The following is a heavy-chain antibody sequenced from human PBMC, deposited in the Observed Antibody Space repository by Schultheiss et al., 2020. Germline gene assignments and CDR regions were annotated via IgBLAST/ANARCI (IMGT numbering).Heavy chain of an antibody. D-gene: IGHD1-26*01. J-gene: IGHJ4*02. Sequence: SETLSLTCTVSGGSISSYYWSWIRQPPGKGLEWIGYIYYSGSTNYNPSLKSRVTISVDTSKNQFSLKLSSVTAADTAVYYCAREAGSYYADYWGQGTLVTVS. CDR2: IYYSGST. CDR3: AREAGSYYADY. CDR1: GGSISSYY. V-gene: IGHV4-59*01.